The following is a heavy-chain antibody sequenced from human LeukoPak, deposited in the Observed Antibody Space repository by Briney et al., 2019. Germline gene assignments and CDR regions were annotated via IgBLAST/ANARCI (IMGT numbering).Heavy chain of an antibody. Sequence: GRSLRLSCAASGFTVSTNNMSWARQAPGKGLEWVSVIHISGDTYYADSVKGRFTISRDNAKNSLYLQMNSLRAEDTAVYYCARSSKSTVGEDYWGQGTRVTVSS. J-gene: IGHJ4*02. CDR2: IHISGDT. D-gene: IGHD3-16*01. CDR3: ARSSKSTVGEDY. CDR1: GFTVSTNN. V-gene: IGHV3-66*01.